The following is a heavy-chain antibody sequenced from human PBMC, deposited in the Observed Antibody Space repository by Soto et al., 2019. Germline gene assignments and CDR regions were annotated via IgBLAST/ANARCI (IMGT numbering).Heavy chain of an antibody. Sequence: EVQLLQSGGGLVQPGGSLRLSCEASGFNFRDFALSWVRLAPGKGLEWVSTISGSGATTYYTDSVKGRHTISRDSSKNAVFLQMNSLRSEDTAVYCCARRGGFFDYWGQGALVTVSS. V-gene: IGHV3-23*01. CDR1: GFNFRDFA. J-gene: IGHJ4*02. CDR3: ARRGGFFDY. D-gene: IGHD3-16*01. CDR2: ISGSGATT.